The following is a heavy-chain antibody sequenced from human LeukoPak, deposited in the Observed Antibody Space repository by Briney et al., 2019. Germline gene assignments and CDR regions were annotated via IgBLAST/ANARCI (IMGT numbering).Heavy chain of an antibody. J-gene: IGHJ4*02. CDR2: ISAYNGNT. Sequence: ASVKVSCKASGYTFTSYGISWVRQAPGQGLEWMGWISAYNGNTNYAQKLQGRVTMTTVTSTSTAYMELRSLRSDDTAVYYCATTKRSIAAAGKPLDYWGQGTLVTVSS. CDR1: GYTFTSYG. CDR3: ATTKRSIAAAGKPLDY. V-gene: IGHV1-18*04. D-gene: IGHD6-13*01.